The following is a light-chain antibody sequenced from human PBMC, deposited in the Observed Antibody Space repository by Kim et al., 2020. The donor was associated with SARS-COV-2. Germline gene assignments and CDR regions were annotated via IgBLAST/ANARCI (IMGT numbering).Light chain of an antibody. Sequence: QLVLTQSPSTSASLGAAVKLTCTLNSGHSSLAVSWHQQRPEKGPRYLMMINSDGSHIKGDGIPDRFSGSSSGAERYLTIHRLQSEDEADYYCQTWGTGSWVFGGGTQLTVL. CDR1: SGHSSLA. V-gene: IGLV4-69*01. CDR2: INSDGSH. J-gene: IGLJ3*02. CDR3: QTWGTGSWV.